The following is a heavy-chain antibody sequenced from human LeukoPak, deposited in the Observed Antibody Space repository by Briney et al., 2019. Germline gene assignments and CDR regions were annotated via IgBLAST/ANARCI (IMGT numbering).Heavy chain of an antibody. D-gene: IGHD1-14*01. Sequence: PSETLSLTCTVSGGSMSPYHWGWIRQPPGKGLEWTGYIYYSGSTYYNPSLKSRVTISVDTSKNQFSLKLSSVTAAETAVYYCARLNKETGFDYWGQGTLVTVSS. CDR1: GGSMSPYH. J-gene: IGHJ4*02. V-gene: IGHV4-59*04. CDR2: IYYSGST. CDR3: ARLNKETGFDY.